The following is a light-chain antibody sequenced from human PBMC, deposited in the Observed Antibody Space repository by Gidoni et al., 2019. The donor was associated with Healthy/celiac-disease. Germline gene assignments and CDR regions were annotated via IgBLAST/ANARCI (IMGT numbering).Light chain of an antibody. CDR2: DAS. Sequence: EIVLTQSPATLSLSPGERATLSCRASQSVSSYLAWYQQKPGQAPRLLIYDASNRATGIPARFSGSGSGTDFTLTISSLAPEDFAVYYCQQRSNWPPFTFXPXTKVDIQ. CDR1: QSVSSY. CDR3: QQRSNWPPFT. J-gene: IGKJ3*01. V-gene: IGKV3-11*01.